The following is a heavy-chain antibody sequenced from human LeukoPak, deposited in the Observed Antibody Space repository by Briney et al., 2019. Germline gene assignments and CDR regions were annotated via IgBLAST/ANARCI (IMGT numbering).Heavy chain of an antibody. CDR2: ISAYNGNT. Sequence: ASVKVSCKASGYTFTSYGISWVRQAPGQGLEWMGWISAYNGNTNYAQKLQGRVTMTTDTSTSTAYMELRSLRSDDTAVYYCAAMVVANVHYDYWGQGTLVTVSS. J-gene: IGHJ4*02. D-gene: IGHD2-15*01. CDR1: GYTFTSYG. CDR3: AAMVVANVHYDY. V-gene: IGHV1-18*01.